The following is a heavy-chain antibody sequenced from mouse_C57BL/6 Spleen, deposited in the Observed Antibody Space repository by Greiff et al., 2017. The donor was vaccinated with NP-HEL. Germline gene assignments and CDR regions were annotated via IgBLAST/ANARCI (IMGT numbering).Heavy chain of an antibody. J-gene: IGHJ4*01. V-gene: IGHV5-17*01. D-gene: IGHD1-1*01. CDR2: ISTGSSTI. Sequence: EVQLVESGGGLVKPGGSLKLSYAASGFTFSDYGMHWVRQAPEKGLEWVAYISTGSSTIYYADTVKGRFTISRDNAKNTLFLQMTSLRSEDTAMYYCARPLLPSYAMDYWGQGTSVTVSS. CDR3: ARPLLPSYAMDY. CDR1: GFTFSDYG.